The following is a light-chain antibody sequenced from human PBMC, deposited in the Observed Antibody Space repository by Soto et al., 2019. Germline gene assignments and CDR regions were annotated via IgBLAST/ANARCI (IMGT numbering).Light chain of an antibody. J-gene: IGKJ5*01. CDR2: GAS. CDR3: QQYRNWPIT. Sequence: IVLALSPATKSVPPGESATLSYSARQSVSTNLAWHQQKPGQAPRLLMYGASSRATGIPARFSGSGSGTEFTLTISSLQSEDFAVYYCQQYRNWPITFGQGTRLEIK. V-gene: IGKV3-15*01. CDR1: QSVSTN.